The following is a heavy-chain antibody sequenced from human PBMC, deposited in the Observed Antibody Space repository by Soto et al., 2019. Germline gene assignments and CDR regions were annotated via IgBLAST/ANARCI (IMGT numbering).Heavy chain of an antibody. D-gene: IGHD2-2*03. CDR2: INPSGGST. CDR3: ARSLDIVVVPAAIPYYYGMDV. Sequence: GAAVKVSRKASGYTLTSYYMHWVRQAPGQGLEWMGTINPSGGSTSYAQKFQGRVTMTRDTSTSTVYMELSSLRSEDTAVYYCARSLDIVVVPAAIPYYYGMDVWGQGTTVTVSS. V-gene: IGHV1-46*01. J-gene: IGHJ6*02. CDR1: GYTLTSYY.